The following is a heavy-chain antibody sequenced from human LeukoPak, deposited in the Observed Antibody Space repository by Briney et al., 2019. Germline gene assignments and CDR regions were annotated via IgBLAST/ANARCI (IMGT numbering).Heavy chain of an antibody. CDR3: ARRTRNENFDY. Sequence: TSETLSLTCAVYGGSFSGCYWSWIRQPPGKGLEWIGYIYYSGSTYYNPSLKSRVTISVDTSKNQFSLKLSSVTAADTAVYYCARRTRNENFDYWGQGTLVTVSS. D-gene: IGHD1-1*01. CDR1: GGSFSGCY. J-gene: IGHJ4*02. V-gene: IGHV4-34*09. CDR2: IYYSGST.